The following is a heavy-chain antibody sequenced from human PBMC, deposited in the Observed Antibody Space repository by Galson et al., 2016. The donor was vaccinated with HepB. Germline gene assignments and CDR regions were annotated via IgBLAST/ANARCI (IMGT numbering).Heavy chain of an antibody. Sequence: LRLSCAASGFNFNNYTINWVRQAPGKGLEWISYISSGSSIIYYADSVRGRFTISRDSAKNSVYLQMNSLRDEDTAVYYCARSPDSSTWYMSWYFDLWGRGTLVTVSS. CDR3: ARSPDSSTWYMSWYFDL. CDR2: ISSGSSII. D-gene: IGHD6-13*01. CDR1: GFNFNNYT. V-gene: IGHV3-48*02. J-gene: IGHJ2*01.